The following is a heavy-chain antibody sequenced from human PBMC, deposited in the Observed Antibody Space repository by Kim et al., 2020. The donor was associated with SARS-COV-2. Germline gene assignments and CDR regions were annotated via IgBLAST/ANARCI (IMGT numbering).Heavy chain of an antibody. CDR3: ARGQVVNTNMAINVPSDY. Sequence: GGSLRLSCAASGFTFSNYGMHWVRQAPDKGLEWVAVIWYDGSNKYYADSVKGRFTISRDNSKNTLYMQMNSLRAEDTALYYCARGQVVNTNMAINVPSDYWGQGTLVTVSS. V-gene: IGHV3-33*01. CDR2: IWYDGSNK. CDR1: GFTFSNYG. D-gene: IGHD5-18*01. J-gene: IGHJ4*02.